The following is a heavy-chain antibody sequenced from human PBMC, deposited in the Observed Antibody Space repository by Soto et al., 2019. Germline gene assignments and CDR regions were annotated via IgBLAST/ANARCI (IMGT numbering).Heavy chain of an antibody. Sequence: SETLSLTCTVSGDSIRSYYWTWIRQPPGRGLEWIGHAYYGGSTNYNPSLQSRVTISLDTSKNQFSLRLTSMTAADAAVYYCAGEGALATFGVVWGQGTRVTVSS. CDR2: AYYGGST. CDR1: GDSIRSYY. V-gene: IGHV4-59*01. CDR3: AGEGALATFGVV. J-gene: IGHJ4*02. D-gene: IGHD3-3*01.